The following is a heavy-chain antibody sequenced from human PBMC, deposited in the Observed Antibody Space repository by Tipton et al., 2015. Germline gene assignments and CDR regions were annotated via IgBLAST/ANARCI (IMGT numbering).Heavy chain of an antibody. D-gene: IGHD3-9*01. V-gene: IGHV6-1*01. CDR3: TRGRYGAYDI. J-gene: IGHJ3*02. Sequence: GLVKPSQTLSLTCAISGDSVSSNSAAWNWIRQSPSRGLEWLGRTYYRSNWNNDYAVSVKSRITITPDTSKNQFTLHLNSVTPDDTAMYYCTRGRYGAYDIWGQGTMVTVSS. CDR1: GDSVSSNSAA. CDR2: TYYRSNWNN.